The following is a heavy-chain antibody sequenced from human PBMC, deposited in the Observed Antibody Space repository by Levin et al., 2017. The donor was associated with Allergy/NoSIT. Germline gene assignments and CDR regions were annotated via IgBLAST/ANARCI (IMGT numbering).Heavy chain of an antibody. J-gene: IGHJ4*02. Sequence: GESLKISCAVSGFTFSNYGFHWVRQAPGRGLEWVAVIWSDGSDKYYADSVKGRFTISRDNSKNTLFLQMNSLRAEDTAVYYCARAPTGHFDYWGQGTLVTVSS. CDR3: ARAPTGHFDY. CDR2: IWSDGSDK. V-gene: IGHV3-33*01. D-gene: IGHD1-1*01. CDR1: GFTFSNYG.